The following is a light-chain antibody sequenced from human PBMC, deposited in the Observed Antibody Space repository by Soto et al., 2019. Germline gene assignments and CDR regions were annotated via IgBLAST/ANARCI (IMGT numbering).Light chain of an antibody. CDR2: KAS. Sequence: DIQMTQSPSTLSASVGDRVTITCRASQSISSWLAWYQQKPGKAPKLLIYKASSLESGVPSWFSGSGSGTEFTLTISSLQPDDFATYYCQQYNSYSAITFGQGTRLEIK. V-gene: IGKV1-5*03. CDR3: QQYNSYSAIT. J-gene: IGKJ5*01. CDR1: QSISSW.